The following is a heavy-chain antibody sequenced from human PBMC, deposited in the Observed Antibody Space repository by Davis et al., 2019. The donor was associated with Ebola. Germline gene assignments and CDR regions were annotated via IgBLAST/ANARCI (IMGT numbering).Heavy chain of an antibody. D-gene: IGHD5-18*01. CDR2: ISWNSGSI. J-gene: IGHJ3*02. V-gene: IGHV3-9*01. CDR3: AKDTDTAMVTHAFDI. CDR1: GFTFDDYA. Sequence: PGGSLRLSCAASGFTFDDYAMHWVRQAPGKGLEWVSGISWNSGSIGYADSVKGRFTISRDNAKNSLYLQMNSLRAEDTALYYCAKDTDTAMVTHAFDIWGQGTMVTVSS.